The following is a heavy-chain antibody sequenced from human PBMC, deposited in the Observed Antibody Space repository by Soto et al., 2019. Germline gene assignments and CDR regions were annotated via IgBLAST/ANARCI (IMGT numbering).Heavy chain of an antibody. J-gene: IGHJ6*02. D-gene: IGHD7-27*01. CDR2: IKSKTDGGTT. V-gene: IGHV3-15*01. CDR3: TTSNAPLPYYYYYGMDV. Sequence: GGSLRLSCAASGFTFSNAWMSWVRQAPGKGLEWVGRIKSKTDGGTTDYAAPVKGRFTISRDDSKNTLYLQMNSLKTEDTAVYYCTTSNAPLPYYYYYGMDVWGQGTTVTVSS. CDR1: GFTFSNAW.